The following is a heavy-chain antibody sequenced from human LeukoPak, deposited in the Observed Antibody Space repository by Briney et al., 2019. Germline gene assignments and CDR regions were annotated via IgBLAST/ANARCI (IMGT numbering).Heavy chain of an antibody. V-gene: IGHV4-59*08. J-gene: IGHJ5*02. D-gene: IGHD6-13*01. CDR2: MYYSGNT. CDR3: ARHSSTVRGWFGP. CDR1: GGSISSYF. Sequence: SETLSLTCSVSGGSISSYFWSWIRQSPGKGLEWIGYMYYSGNTTHNPSLKSRVTLSVDTSKNHFSLNLRSVTAADTAVYYCARHSSTVRGWFGPWGRGTLVTVSS.